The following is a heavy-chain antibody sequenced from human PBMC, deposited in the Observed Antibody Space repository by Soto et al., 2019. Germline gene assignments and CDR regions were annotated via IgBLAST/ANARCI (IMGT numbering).Heavy chain of an antibody. V-gene: IGHV3-23*01. D-gene: IGHD6-19*01. J-gene: IGHJ5*02. Sequence: GGSLRLSCAASGFIFSSYALHWVRQAPGKGLEWVSAISGSGGSTYYADSVKGRFTISRDNSKKTLYLQMNSLRAEDTAVYYCAKDIVSSGFSWFDPWGQGTLVTVSA. CDR2: ISGSGGST. CDR3: AKDIVSSGFSWFDP. CDR1: GFIFSSYA.